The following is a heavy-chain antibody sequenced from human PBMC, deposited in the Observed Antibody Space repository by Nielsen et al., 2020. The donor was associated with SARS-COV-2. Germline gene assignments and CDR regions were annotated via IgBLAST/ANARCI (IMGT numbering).Heavy chain of an antibody. J-gene: IGHJ5*02. D-gene: IGHD3-10*01. CDR3: ARDPTMVRGVTNNWFDP. V-gene: IGHV1-2*02. CDR2: INPNSGGT. Sequence: ASVKVSCKASGYTFTGYYMHWVRQAPGQGLEWMGWINPNSGGTNYAQKLQGRVTMTTDTSTSTAYMELRSLRSDDTAVYYCARDPTMVRGVTNNWFDPWGQGTLVTVSS. CDR1: GYTFTGYY.